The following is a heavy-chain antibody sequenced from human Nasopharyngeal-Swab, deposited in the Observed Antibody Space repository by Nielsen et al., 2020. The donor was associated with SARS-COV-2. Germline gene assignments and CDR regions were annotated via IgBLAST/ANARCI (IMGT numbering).Heavy chain of an antibody. CDR3: ASVNNGGGIVPASYSFFMDV. V-gene: IGHV4-34*01. CDR2: ITRSGNT. CDR1: GVSFSGYY. D-gene: IGHD2-2*01. J-gene: IGHJ6*03. Sequence: SETLSLTCSLNGVSFSGYYWGWIRQSPGKRLEWIGDITRSGNTNYNPALKSRVIMSVATSKDEFSLKLTSVTAADTAIYFCASVNNGGGIVPASYSFFMDVWGKGTSVAVSS.